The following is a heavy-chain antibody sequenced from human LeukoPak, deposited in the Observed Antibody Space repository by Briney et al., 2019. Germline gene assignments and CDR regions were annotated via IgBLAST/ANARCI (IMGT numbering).Heavy chain of an antibody. CDR2: ISGSGGST. CDR3: AKVGEHPVFYDFWSGYYTGYYFDY. V-gene: IGHV3-23*01. Sequence: GGSLRLSCAASGFTFSSYAMSWVRPAPGKGLEWVSAISGSGGSTYYADSVKGRFTISRDNSKNTLYLQMNSLRAEDTAVYYCAKVGEHPVFYDFWSGYYTGYYFDYWGQGTLVTVSS. D-gene: IGHD3-3*01. J-gene: IGHJ4*02. CDR1: GFTFSSYA.